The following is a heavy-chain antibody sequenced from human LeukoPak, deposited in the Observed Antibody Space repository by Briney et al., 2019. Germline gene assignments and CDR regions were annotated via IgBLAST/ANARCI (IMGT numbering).Heavy chain of an antibody. Sequence: SETLSLTCSVSGGSISSYHWRWLRQPPGKGLEWIGYIYYSGSTNYNPSLKSRVTISVDTSKNQFSLKLSSVTAADTAVYYCAIHCSITSCHYYYMDVWGKGTTVTVSS. CDR2: IYYSGST. CDR3: AIHCSITSCHYYYMDV. V-gene: IGHV4-59*08. J-gene: IGHJ6*03. CDR1: GGSISSYH. D-gene: IGHD2-2*01.